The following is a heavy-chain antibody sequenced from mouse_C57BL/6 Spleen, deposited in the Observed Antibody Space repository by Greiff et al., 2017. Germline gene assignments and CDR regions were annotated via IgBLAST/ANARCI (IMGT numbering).Heavy chain of an antibody. J-gene: IGHJ4*01. Sequence: EVQRVESGPGLVKPSQSLSLTCSVTGYSITSGYYWNWIRQFPGNKLEGMGYISYDGSNNYNPSLKNRISITRDTSKNQFFLKLNSVTTEDTATYYCARDYDYEDAMDYWGQGTSVTVSS. D-gene: IGHD2-4*01. V-gene: IGHV3-6*01. CDR3: ARDYDYEDAMDY. CDR2: ISYDGSN. CDR1: GYSITSGYY.